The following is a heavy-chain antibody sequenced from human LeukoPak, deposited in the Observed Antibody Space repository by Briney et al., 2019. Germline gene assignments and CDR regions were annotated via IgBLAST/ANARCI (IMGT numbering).Heavy chain of an antibody. CDR2: ISYDASDE. D-gene: IGHD3-22*01. J-gene: IGHJ4*02. Sequence: GRSLRLSCAASGFTFSIYAMHWVRQAPGKGLEWVAAISYDASDEYYADSVKGRFTISRDNAKNSLYLQMNSLRAEDTAVYYCAREPDEGSGYGPDWGQGTLVTVSS. CDR3: AREPDEGSGYGPD. V-gene: IGHV3-30-3*01. CDR1: GFTFSIYA.